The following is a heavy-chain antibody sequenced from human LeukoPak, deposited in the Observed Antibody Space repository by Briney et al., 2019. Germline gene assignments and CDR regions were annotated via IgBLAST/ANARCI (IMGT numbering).Heavy chain of an antibody. J-gene: IGHJ4*02. CDR2: ISSSGSYI. D-gene: IGHD1-26*01. CDR3: ARGLGGLLGSPRGGSYYGY. Sequence: GGSLRLSCAASGFTFSSYTMARVRQAPGKGLEWVSSISSSGSYIHYADSVKGRFTISRDNAKNSLYLQMNSLRAEDTAVYYCARGLGGLLGSPRGGSYYGYWGQGTLVTVSS. CDR1: GFTFSSYT. V-gene: IGHV3-21*01.